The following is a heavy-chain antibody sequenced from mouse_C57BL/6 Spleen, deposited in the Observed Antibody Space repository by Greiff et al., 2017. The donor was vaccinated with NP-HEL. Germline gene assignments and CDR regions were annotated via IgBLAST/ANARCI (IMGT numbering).Heavy chain of an antibody. CDR2: IDPSDSYT. CDR3: AREGGTGTEFAY. CDR1: GYTFTSYW. Sequence: QVQLQQPGAELVKPGASVKLSCKASGYTFTSYWMQWVKQRPGQGLEWIGEIDPSDSYTNYNQKFKGKATLTVDTSSSTAYMQLSSLTSEDSAVYYCAREGGTGTEFAYWGQGTLVTVSA. D-gene: IGHD4-1*01. V-gene: IGHV1-50*01. J-gene: IGHJ3*01.